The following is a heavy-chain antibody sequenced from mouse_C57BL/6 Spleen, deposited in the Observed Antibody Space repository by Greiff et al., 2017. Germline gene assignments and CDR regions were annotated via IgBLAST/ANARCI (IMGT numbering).Heavy chain of an antibody. CDR2: IDPSDSET. CDR3: ARETIDSNYFDY. J-gene: IGHJ2*01. Sequence: QVQLQQPGAELVRPGSSVKLSCKASGYTFTSYWMHWVKQRPIQGLEWIGNIDPSDSETHYNQKFKDKATLTVDKSSSTAYMQLSSLTSEDSAVYYCARETIDSNYFDYWGQGTTLTVSS. CDR1: GYTFTSYW. D-gene: IGHD1-1*02. V-gene: IGHV1-52*01.